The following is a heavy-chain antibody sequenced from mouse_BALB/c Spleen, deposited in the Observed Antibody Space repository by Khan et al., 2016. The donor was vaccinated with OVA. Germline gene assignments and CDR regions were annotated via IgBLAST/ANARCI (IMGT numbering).Heavy chain of an antibody. CDR2: IHYSGTT. CDR3: AGGLPTY. CDR1: GYSITSAYS. V-gene: IGHV3-1*02. J-gene: IGHJ3*01. Sequence: VQLQQSGPDLVKPSQSLSLTCTVTGYSITSAYSWHWIRQFPGNKLEWMGYIHYSGTTSYNPSLKSRISITRDTSKNQFFLQLNSVTTEDTATYYCAGGLPTYWGQGTLVTVSA.